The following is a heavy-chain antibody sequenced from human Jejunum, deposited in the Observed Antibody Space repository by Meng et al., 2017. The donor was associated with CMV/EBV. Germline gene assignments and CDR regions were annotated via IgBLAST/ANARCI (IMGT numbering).Heavy chain of an antibody. V-gene: IGHV3-30*02. Sequence: FSISSCVMHWVRQTPDKGLEWVTMVRSDGGDGDNKYYTDSVKGRFTISRDKSNNMLYLYMESLRSEDTAVYYCAKEGSGGPYYQHWGQGTLVTVSS. CDR2: VRSDGGDGDNK. J-gene: IGHJ4*02. CDR1: FSISSCV. CDR3: AKEGSGGPYYQH. D-gene: IGHD2-15*01.